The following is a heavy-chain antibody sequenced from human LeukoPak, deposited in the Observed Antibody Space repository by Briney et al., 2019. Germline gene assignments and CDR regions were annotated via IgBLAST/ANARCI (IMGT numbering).Heavy chain of an antibody. V-gene: IGHV3-74*01. CDR1: GFTFSTYW. CDR2: INSDGSST. Sequence: GGSLRLSCAASGFTFSTYWMHWVRQAPGKGPVWVSRINSDGSSTIYADSVKGRFTISRDNAKSTLYLHMNSLRAEDTAVYYCARSYGMDVWGQGTTVTVSS. J-gene: IGHJ6*02. CDR3: ARSYGMDV.